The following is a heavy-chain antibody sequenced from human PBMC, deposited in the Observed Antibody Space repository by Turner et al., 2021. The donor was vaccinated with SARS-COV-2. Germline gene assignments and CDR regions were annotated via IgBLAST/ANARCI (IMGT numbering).Heavy chain of an antibody. CDR1: GFTFSNYS. D-gene: IGHD5-18*01. CDR3: ARERGYSYGPYYYGMDV. CDR2: ISSSSSTI. Sequence: ELQLVESGGGMVQPVGSLRLSCAASGFTFSNYSMNWVRQAPGKGLEWVSYISSSSSTIYYADSVKGRFTIFRDNGKNSLYLQMNSLRAEDTAVYYCARERGYSYGPYYYGMDVWGQGTTVTVSS. J-gene: IGHJ6*02. V-gene: IGHV3-48*01.